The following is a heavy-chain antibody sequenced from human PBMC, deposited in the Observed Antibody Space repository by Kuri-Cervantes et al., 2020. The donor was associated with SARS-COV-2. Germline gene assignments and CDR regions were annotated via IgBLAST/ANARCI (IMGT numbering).Heavy chain of an antibody. CDR3: ARARLIAVADY. CDR1: GFTFSSYE. J-gene: IGHJ4*02. CDR2: ISSSGSTI. D-gene: IGHD6-19*01. Sequence: GGSLRLSCAASGFTFSSYEMNWVRQAPGKGLEWVSYISSSGSTIYYADSVKGRFTISRDNAKNSLYLQMNSLRAEGTAVYYCARARLIAVADYWGQGTLVTVSS. V-gene: IGHV3-48*03.